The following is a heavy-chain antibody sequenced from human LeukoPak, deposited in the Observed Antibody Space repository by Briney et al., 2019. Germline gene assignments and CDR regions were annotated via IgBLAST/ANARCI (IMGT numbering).Heavy chain of an antibody. D-gene: IGHD4-17*01. Sequence: GGSLRLSCAASGFTFSSYEMNWVRQAPGKGLEWVSYISTSGSTIYYADSVKGRFTISRDNAKNSLYLQMNSLRAEDTAVYYCARGEIDYGDPGGSGWYFDLWGRGTLVTVSS. CDR1: GFTFSSYE. CDR2: ISTSGSTI. V-gene: IGHV3-48*03. J-gene: IGHJ2*01. CDR3: ARGEIDYGDPGGSGWYFDL.